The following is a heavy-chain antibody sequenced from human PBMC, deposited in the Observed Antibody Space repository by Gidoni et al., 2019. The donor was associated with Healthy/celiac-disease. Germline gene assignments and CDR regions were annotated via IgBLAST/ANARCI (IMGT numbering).Heavy chain of an antibody. J-gene: IGHJ4*02. CDR3: AKDKEWELLLDY. Sequence: EVQLLESGGGLVQPGGSLRLSWAASGFTFSSYAMSWVRQAPGKGLEWVSAISGSGGSTYYADSVNGRFTISRDNSKNTLYLQMNSLRAEDTAVYYCAKDKEWELLLDYWGQGTLVTVSS. CDR2: ISGSGGST. D-gene: IGHD1-26*01. V-gene: IGHV3-23*01. CDR1: GFTFSSYA.